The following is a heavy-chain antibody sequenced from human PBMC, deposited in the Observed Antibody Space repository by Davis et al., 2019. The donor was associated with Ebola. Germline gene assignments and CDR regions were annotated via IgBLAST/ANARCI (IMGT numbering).Heavy chain of an antibody. D-gene: IGHD2-15*01. Sequence: GESLKISCTDSVITFSSYAMTWVRQAPGKGLEWVSAISGSGGSTYYADSVKGRFTISRDNSKNTLYLQMNSLRAEDTAVYYCARGVGYCSGGSCYSPGWFDPWGQGTLVTVSS. V-gene: IGHV3-23*01. CDR3: ARGVGYCSGGSCYSPGWFDP. CDR1: VITFSSYA. J-gene: IGHJ5*02. CDR2: ISGSGGST.